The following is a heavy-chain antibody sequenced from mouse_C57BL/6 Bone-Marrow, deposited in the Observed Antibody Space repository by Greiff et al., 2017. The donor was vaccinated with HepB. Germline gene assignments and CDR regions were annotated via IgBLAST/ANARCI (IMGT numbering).Heavy chain of an antibody. CDR2: ISSGSSTI. D-gene: IGHD2-5*01. CDR3: ARISNAY. J-gene: IGHJ3*01. V-gene: IGHV5-17*01. Sequence: EVKVEESGGGLVKPGGSLKLSCAASGFTFSDYGMHWVRQAPEKGLEWVAYISSGSSTIYYADTVKGRFTISRDNAKNTLFLQMTSLRSEDTAMYYCARISNAYWGQGTLVTVSA. CDR1: GFTFSDYG.